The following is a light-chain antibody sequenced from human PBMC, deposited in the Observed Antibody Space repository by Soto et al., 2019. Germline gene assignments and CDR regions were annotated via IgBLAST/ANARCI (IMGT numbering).Light chain of an antibody. V-gene: IGKV1-5*03. J-gene: IGKJ1*01. Sequence: DIQITQSPSTLSASVGDRVTITCRASQRISSWLAWYQQKQGKAPKLLIYKASSLESGVPSRFSGSGSGTEFTLTISSLQPDDFATYYCQQYNSYPRTFGQGTKVEIK. CDR3: QQYNSYPRT. CDR1: QRISSW. CDR2: KAS.